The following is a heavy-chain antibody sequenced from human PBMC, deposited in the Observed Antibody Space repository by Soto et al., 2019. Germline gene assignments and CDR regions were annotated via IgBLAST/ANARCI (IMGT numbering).Heavy chain of an antibody. CDR2: ISGSGGST. V-gene: IGHV3-23*01. J-gene: IGHJ4*02. CDR3: PRKIGRYSSSSPVPLLGFDY. D-gene: IGHD6-6*01. Sequence: PGGSLRLSCAASGFTFSSYAMSWVRQAPGKGLEWVSAISGSGGSTYYADSVKGRFTISRDNSKNTLYLQMNSLRAEDTAVYYCPRKIGRYSSSSPVPLLGFDYWGQGTLVTVS. CDR1: GFTFSSYA.